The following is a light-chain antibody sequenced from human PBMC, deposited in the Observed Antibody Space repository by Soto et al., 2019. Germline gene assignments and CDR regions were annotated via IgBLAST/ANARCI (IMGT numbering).Light chain of an antibody. CDR3: QQYYDTPLT. Sequence: DIVMTQSPDSLAVSLGERATINCKSSQNVLYRSNNKNELAWYQQKPGQPPKLLIYWASTRESGVPDRFSGRGSGTDVNLTISSLQAEDVAVYYCQQYYDTPLTFGGGTKVEIK. V-gene: IGKV4-1*01. CDR2: WAS. CDR1: QNVLYRSNNKNE. J-gene: IGKJ4*01.